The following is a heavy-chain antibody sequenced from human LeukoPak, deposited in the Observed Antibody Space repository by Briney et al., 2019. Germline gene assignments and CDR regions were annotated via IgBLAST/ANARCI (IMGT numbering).Heavy chain of an antibody. J-gene: IGHJ4*02. Sequence: GGSLRLSCAASGFTFDDYSMSWVRQAPGKGLEWVSGINWNGGSTGYADSVKGRFTISRDNAKNSLYLQMNSLRAEDTALYYCARDGAWAAAMVTFLSRYYFDYWGQGTLVTVSS. CDR3: ARDGAWAAAMVTFLSRYYFDY. V-gene: IGHV3-20*04. D-gene: IGHD5-18*01. CDR1: GFTFDDYS. CDR2: INWNGGST.